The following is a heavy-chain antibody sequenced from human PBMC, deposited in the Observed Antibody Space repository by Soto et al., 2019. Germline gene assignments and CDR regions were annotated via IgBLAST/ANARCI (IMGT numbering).Heavy chain of an antibody. V-gene: IGHV6-1*01. J-gene: IGHJ6*02. CDR2: TYYRSKWYN. CDR3: ARDLLLLGYCSSTSCPLDYHYYGMDV. CDR1: GDSVSSNSAA. Sequence: SQTLSLTCAISGDSVSSNSAAWNWIRQSPSRGLEWLGRTYYRSKWYNDYAVSVKSRITINPDTSKNQFSLQLNSVTPEDTAVYYCARDLLLLGYCSSTSCPLDYHYYGMDVWGQGTTVTVSS. D-gene: IGHD2-2*01.